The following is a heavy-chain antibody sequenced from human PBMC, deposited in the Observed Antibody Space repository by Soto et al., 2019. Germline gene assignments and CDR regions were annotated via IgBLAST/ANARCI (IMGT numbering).Heavy chain of an antibody. CDR1: GGSISSGDYY. CDR3: ARVPSAAAGPFDY. CDR2: IYYSGST. Sequence: QVQLQESGPGLVKPSQTLSLTCTVSGGSISSGDYYWSWIRQPPGKGLEWIGYIYYSGSTYYNPSLTSRVTISVDTSKNHFSLKLSSVTAADTAVYYCARVPSAAAGPFDYWGQGTLVTVSS. J-gene: IGHJ4*02. D-gene: IGHD6-13*01. V-gene: IGHV4-30-4*01.